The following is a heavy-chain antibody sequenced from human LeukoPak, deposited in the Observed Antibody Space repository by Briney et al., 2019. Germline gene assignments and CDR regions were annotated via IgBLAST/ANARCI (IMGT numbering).Heavy chain of an antibody. CDR1: GFTYSSYS. J-gene: IGHJ4*02. CDR3: ARVGRWLQLDY. CDR2: ISSSSSYI. D-gene: IGHD5-24*01. Sequence: GGSLRLSCAASGFTYSSYSMNWVRQAPGKGLEWVSSISSSSSYIYYADSVKGRFTISRDNAKNSLYLQMNSLRAEDTAVYYCARVGRWLQLDYWGQGTLVTVSS. V-gene: IGHV3-21*01.